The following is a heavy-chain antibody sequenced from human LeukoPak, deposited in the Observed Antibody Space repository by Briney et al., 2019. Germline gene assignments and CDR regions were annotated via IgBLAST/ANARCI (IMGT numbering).Heavy chain of an antibody. CDR2: IYYSGYT. CDR1: GGSVSSGGSY. V-gene: IGHV4-31*03. CDR3: ARGSDGMDV. D-gene: IGHD6-6*01. Sequence: PSETLSLTCSVSGGSVSSGGSYRSWIRQLPGKGLEWIGYIYYSGYTFYSPSLKSRVFISFDTSKNLFSLKLSSVTAADTAVYYCARGSDGMDVWGQGTTVTVSS. J-gene: IGHJ6*02.